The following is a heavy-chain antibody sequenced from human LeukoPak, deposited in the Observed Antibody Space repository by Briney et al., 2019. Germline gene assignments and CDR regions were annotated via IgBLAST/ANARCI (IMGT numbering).Heavy chain of an antibody. CDR3: AKDRAGTPWAD. D-gene: IGHD1-1*01. CDR1: GFTFSTYT. Sequence: GGSLRLSCAASGFTFSTYTMTWVRQAPGKGLECVSTIDGRGADTYYADSVKGRFTISRDNSRNTVYLQMNSLRADDTAVYCCAKDRAGTPWADWGQGTLVAVSS. V-gene: IGHV3-23*01. J-gene: IGHJ4*02. CDR2: IDGRGADT.